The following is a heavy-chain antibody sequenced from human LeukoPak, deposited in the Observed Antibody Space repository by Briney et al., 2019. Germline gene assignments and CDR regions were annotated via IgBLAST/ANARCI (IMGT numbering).Heavy chain of an antibody. CDR1: GGSISSYY. Sequence: SETLSLTCTVSGGSISSYYWSWIRQPPGKGLEWIGYIYYSGSTNYNPSLKSRVTISVDTSKNQFSLKLSSVTAADTAVYYCARDLRYPGDYWGQGTLVTVSS. CDR2: IYYSGST. CDR3: ARDLRYPGDY. D-gene: IGHD3-9*01. J-gene: IGHJ4*02. V-gene: IGHV4-59*12.